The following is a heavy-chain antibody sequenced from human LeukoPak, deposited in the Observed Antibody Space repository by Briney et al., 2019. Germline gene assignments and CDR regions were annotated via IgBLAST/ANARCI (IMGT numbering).Heavy chain of an antibody. Sequence: SETLSLTCTVSGGSISSSTYYWGWIRQPPGKGLEWIGYIYYSGSTNYNPSLKSRVTISVDTSKNQFSLKLNSVTAADTAVYYCARDHRDVIAAALDYWGQGTLVTVSS. D-gene: IGHD6-13*01. CDR1: GGSISSSTYY. V-gene: IGHV4-61*01. CDR3: ARDHRDVIAAALDY. J-gene: IGHJ4*02. CDR2: IYYSGST.